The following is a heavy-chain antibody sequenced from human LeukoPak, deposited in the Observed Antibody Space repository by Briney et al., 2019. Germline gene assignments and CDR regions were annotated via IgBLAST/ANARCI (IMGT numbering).Heavy chain of an antibody. CDR1: GFTFSSYA. J-gene: IGHJ4*02. V-gene: IGHV3-30*04. D-gene: IGHD3-10*01. CDR2: ISYDGSNK. CDR3: AREYGDFDY. Sequence: GGSLRLSCAASGFTFSSYAMHWVRQAPGKGLEWVAVISYDGSNKYYADSVKGRFTISRDNSKNTLYLQMNSLGAEDTAVYYCAREYGDFDYWGQGTLVTVSS.